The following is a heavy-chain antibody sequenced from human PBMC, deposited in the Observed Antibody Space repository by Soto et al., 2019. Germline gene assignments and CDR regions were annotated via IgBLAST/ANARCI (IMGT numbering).Heavy chain of an antibody. J-gene: IGHJ5*02. Sequence: PGGSLRLSCAASGFTFSSYWMSWVRQAPGKGLEWVANIKQDGSEKYYVDSVKGRFTISRDNAKNSLYLQMNSLRAEDTAVYYCARVHYYGSGNRNVEFDPWGQGTLVTVSS. CDR3: ARVHYYGSGNRNVEFDP. V-gene: IGHV3-7*01. CDR1: GFTFSSYW. CDR2: IKQDGSEK. D-gene: IGHD3-10*01.